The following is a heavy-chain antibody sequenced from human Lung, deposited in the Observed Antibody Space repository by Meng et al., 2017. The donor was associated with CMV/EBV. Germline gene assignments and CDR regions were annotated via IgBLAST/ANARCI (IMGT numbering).Heavy chain of an antibody. CDR2: NYYSGST. V-gene: IGHV4-59*08. D-gene: IGHD3-16*02. CDR3: ARHQNGGTYPLDY. CDR1: GGSISTYY. Sequence: QGPPQESGPGLVKPSETLSLTCAVSGGSISTYYWSWIRQPPGKGLEWIGNNYYSGSTNYNPSLASRVTTSVDSSKNQFSLKLSSVTAADTAVYYCARHQNGGTYPLDYWGQGTLVTVSS. J-gene: IGHJ4*02.